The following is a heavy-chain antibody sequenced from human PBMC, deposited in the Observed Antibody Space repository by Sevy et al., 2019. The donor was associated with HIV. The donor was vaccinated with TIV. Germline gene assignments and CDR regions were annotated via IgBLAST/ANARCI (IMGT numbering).Heavy chain of an antibody. CDR2: SFYGGTT. J-gene: IGHJ5*02. Sequence: SETLSLTCTVSGGSISTSSYYWGWIRQPPGKGLEWIGNSFYGGTTYYNLSLKSRVTISVDTSKNQFSLKLSSVTAADTAVYYCARLASRLRDNWSDPWGQGTLVTVSS. V-gene: IGHV4-39*01. CDR1: GGSISTSSYY. D-gene: IGHD3-16*01. CDR3: ARLASRLRDNWSDP.